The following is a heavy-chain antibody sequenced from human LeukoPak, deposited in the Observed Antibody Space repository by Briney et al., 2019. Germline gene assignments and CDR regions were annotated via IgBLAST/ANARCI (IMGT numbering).Heavy chain of an antibody. D-gene: IGHD2-2*01. CDR3: AKDYCSSTSCPLDY. CDR2: ISWNSGSI. J-gene: IGHJ4*02. Sequence: PGRSLRLSCAASGFTFDDYAMHWVRQAPGEGQEWVSGISWNSGSIGYADSVKGRFTISRDNAKNSLYLQMNSLRAEDTALYYCAKDYCSSTSCPLDYWGQGTLVTVSS. CDR1: GFTFDDYA. V-gene: IGHV3-9*01.